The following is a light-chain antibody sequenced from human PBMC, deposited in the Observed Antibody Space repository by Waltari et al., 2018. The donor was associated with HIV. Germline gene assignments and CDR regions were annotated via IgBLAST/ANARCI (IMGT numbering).Light chain of an antibody. J-gene: IGLJ3*02. CDR3: SAWDGRLSAWV. V-gene: IGLV10-54*01. CDR2: RNN. Sequence: QAGLTQPPAVSQALGQTATLSCTGGEDDVANEGAAWLQQYQRLPPKLRSYRNNKRASWSLHKVAAAGAENTVVLTIAGLQPADEADYYCSAWDGRLSAWVFGGGTKLTVL. CDR1: EDDVANEG.